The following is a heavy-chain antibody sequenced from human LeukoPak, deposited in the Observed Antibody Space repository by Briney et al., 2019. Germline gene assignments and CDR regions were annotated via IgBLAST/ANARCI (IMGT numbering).Heavy chain of an antibody. CDR2: IKEDGSEK. Sequence: AGGSLRLSCAASGFTFTYYWMSWARQAPGKGPEWVANIKEDGSEKYYVDSVKGRFTISRDNAKNSLYLQMNSLRAEDTAVYYCASFKLGGWGQGTLVTVSS. CDR3: ASFKLGG. CDR1: GFTFTYYW. D-gene: IGHD3-16*01. V-gene: IGHV3-7*01. J-gene: IGHJ4*02.